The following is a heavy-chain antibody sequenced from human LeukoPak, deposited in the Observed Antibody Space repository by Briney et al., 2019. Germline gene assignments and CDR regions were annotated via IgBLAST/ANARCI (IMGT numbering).Heavy chain of an antibody. CDR1: GFTFGSFW. V-gene: IGHV3-74*01. Sequence: GGSLRLSCAASGFTFGSFWMHWVRQVPGKGLVWVSRVSNDGSTTSYADSVKGRFTISRDNAKNSLYLQMNSLRAEDTALYYCAKDSDQLLFRLGFDYWGQGTLVTVSS. D-gene: IGHD2-2*01. CDR3: AKDSDQLLFRLGFDY. J-gene: IGHJ4*02. CDR2: VSNDGSTT.